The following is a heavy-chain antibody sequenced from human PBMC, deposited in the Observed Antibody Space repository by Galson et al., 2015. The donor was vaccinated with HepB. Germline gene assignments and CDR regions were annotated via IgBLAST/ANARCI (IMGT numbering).Heavy chain of an antibody. V-gene: IGHV3-48*01. J-gene: IGHJ4*02. CDR3: ARDARYDSSGYQYFFDY. CDR1: GFTFNIFS. D-gene: IGHD3-22*01. CDR2: IGGNTGSI. Sequence: SLRLSCAASGFTFNIFSMNWVRQTPGKGLEWVSHIGGNTGSIVYADSVKGRFTISRDDAKNSLYLRMDSLRAEDTAVYYCARDARYDSSGYQYFFDYWGQGTLVTVSS.